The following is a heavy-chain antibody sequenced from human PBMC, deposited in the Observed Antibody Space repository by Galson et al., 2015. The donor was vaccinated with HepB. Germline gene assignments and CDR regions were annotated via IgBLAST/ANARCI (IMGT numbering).Heavy chain of an antibody. J-gene: IGHJ3*01. CDR3: VGSGDFHAFYL. Sequence: SVKVSCKVSGSTLNELSIHWVRQAPGKGLEWVGGFDPEEGETIYAQKFQDTLTMNEDTPTDTVYMELTSLTSEDTAIYFCVGSGDFHAFYLWGQGTMVTVSS. D-gene: IGHD3-10*01. CDR2: FDPEEGET. V-gene: IGHV1-24*01. CDR1: GSTLNELS.